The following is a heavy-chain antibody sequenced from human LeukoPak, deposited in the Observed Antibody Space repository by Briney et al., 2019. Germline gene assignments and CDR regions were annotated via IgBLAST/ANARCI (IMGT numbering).Heavy chain of an antibody. CDR1: GYTLTELS. J-gene: IGHJ4*02. CDR2: FDPEDGET. D-gene: IGHD3-3*01. V-gene: IGHV1-24*01. CDR3: ATSPCITTYCSFDY. Sequence: ASVKVSCKVSGYTLTELSMHWVRQAPGKGLEWMGGFDPEDGETIYAQKFQGRVTMTEDTSTDTAYMGLSSLRSEDTAVYYCATSPCITTYCSFDYWGQGTLVTVSS.